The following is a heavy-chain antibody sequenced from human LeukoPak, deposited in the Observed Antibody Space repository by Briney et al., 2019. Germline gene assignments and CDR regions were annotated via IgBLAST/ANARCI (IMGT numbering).Heavy chain of an antibody. CDR3: ARDGRQDGRFEY. J-gene: IGHJ4*02. Sequence: ASVKVSCKAAGYTFTSYGISWARQAPGQGPEWMGWISAYNGNTYYAQNPQGRVTMTTDTSTSTAYMELRSLRSDDTAVYYCARDGRQDGRFEYWGQGTLVTVSS. V-gene: IGHV1-18*01. CDR2: ISAYNGNT. CDR1: GYTFTSYG.